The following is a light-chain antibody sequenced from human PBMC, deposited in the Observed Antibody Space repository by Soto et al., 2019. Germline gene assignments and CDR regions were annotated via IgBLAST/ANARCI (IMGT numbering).Light chain of an antibody. CDR1: SSDIGRYNL. V-gene: IGLV2-23*02. CDR2: DVT. CDR3: CSHAGRGSVL. J-gene: IGLJ2*01. Sequence: HSVLAQPASVSGSPGQSITISCTGTSSDIGRYNLVSWYQQYPGKAPKLVIYDVTKRPSGVSDRFSASKSGNTASLTISGLQAEDEADYYCCSHAGRGSVLFGGGTKLTVL.